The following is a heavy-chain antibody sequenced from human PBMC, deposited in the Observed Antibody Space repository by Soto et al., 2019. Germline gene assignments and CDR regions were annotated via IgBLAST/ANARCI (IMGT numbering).Heavy chain of an antibody. V-gene: IGHV1-69*04. CDR2: IIPILGIA. CDR1: GGTFSSYT. D-gene: IGHD3-22*01. J-gene: IGHJ3*02. CDR3: AKDRDYYDSRGYYIPNDAFDI. Sequence: SVKVSCKASGGTFSSYTISWVRQAPGQGLEWMGRIIPILGIANYAQKFQGRVTITADKSTSTAYMELSSLRAEDTAVYYCAKDRDYYDSRGYYIPNDAFDIWGQGTMVTVSS.